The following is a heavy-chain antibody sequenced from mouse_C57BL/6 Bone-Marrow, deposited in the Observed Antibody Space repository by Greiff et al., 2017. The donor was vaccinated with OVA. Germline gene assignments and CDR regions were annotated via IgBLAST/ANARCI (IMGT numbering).Heavy chain of an antibody. J-gene: IGHJ1*03. Sequence: SGAELVRPGASVKLSCTASGFNIKDDYMHWVKQRPEQGLEWIGWIDPENGDTEYASKFQGKATITADTSSNTAYLQLSSLTSEDTAVYYCTTWDITTVVGYFDVWGTGTTVTVSS. CDR3: TTWDITTVVGYFDV. CDR2: IDPENGDT. V-gene: IGHV14-4*01. D-gene: IGHD1-1*01. CDR1: GFNIKDDY.